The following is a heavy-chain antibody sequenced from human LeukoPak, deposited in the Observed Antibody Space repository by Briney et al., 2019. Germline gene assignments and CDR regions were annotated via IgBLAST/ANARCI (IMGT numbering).Heavy chain of an antibody. Sequence: PGGSLRLSCAASGFTFSTYWMSWVRQAPGKGLEWVANIKQDGSEKYYVDSVKDRFTISRDNAANSLYLQMSSLRADDTAVYYCVRDGCSGGSCYSYWFDPWGQGTLVTVSS. J-gene: IGHJ5*02. CDR3: VRDGCSGGSCYSYWFDP. V-gene: IGHV3-7*01. CDR2: IKQDGSEK. D-gene: IGHD2-15*01. CDR1: GFTFSTYW.